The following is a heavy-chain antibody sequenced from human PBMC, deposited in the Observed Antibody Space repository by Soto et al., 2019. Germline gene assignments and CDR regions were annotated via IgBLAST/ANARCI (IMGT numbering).Heavy chain of an antibody. V-gene: IGHV3-7*01. CDR1: GFTFRDYW. Sequence: EVQLVESGGGLVQRGGSLRLSCAGSGFTFRDYWMTWVRQAPGKGLEWVANINQDGSQRYYVDSVKGRFTISRDNAKNSLYLEMHSLRAEDTAVYYCAKYTSADDYWGQGTMVTVSS. D-gene: IGHD3-10*01. CDR3: AKYTSADDY. CDR2: INQDGSQR. J-gene: IGHJ4*02.